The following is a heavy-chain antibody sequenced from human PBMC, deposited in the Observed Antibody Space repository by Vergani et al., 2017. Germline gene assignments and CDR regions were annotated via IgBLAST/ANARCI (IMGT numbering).Heavy chain of an antibody. V-gene: IGHV3-15*07. Sequence: EVQLVESGGGIVKPGGSLRLSCVASGFSFRNAWMNWVRRTPGKGLEWVGRIKSTFDRGTTDYSADVKCRFTISRDDSKNTLFLQMNGLKTEDIGVYYCTTDPRYCGDGSCYWLRDHHYYGMDVWGQGTTVTVSS. CDR2: IKSTFDRGTT. J-gene: IGHJ6*02. CDR1: GFSFRNAW. D-gene: IGHD2-21*01. CDR3: TTDPRYCGDGSCYWLRDHHYYGMDV.